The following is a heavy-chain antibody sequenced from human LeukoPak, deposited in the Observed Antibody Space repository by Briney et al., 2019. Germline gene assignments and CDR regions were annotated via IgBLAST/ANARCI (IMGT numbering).Heavy chain of an antibody. J-gene: IGHJ3*01. CDR3: ARLLGGGNIDAFDV. Sequence: ASVKVSCKASGYTFTGYYMQWVRQAPGQGLEWMGWINPDSGGTIYAQNFQGRVTMTRDTSISTAYMELSSLRSDDTAMYYCARLLGGGNIDAFDVWGLGTLVTVSS. V-gene: IGHV1-2*02. CDR1: GYTFTGYY. D-gene: IGHD4-23*01. CDR2: INPDSGGT.